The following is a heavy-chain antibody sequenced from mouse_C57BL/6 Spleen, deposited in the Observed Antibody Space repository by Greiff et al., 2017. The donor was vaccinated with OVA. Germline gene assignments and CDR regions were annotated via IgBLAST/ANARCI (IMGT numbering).Heavy chain of an antibody. D-gene: IGHD1-1*01. CDR3: ARTVVGYWYFDV. CDR2: INPNNGGT. CDR1: GYTFTDYN. J-gene: IGHJ1*03. Sequence: EVQLQQSGPELVKPGASVKIPCKASGYTFTDYNMDWVKQSHGKSLEWIGDINPNNGGTIYNQKFKGKATLTVDKSSSTAYMELRSLTSEDTAVYYCARTVVGYWYFDVWGTGTTVTVSS. V-gene: IGHV1-18*01.